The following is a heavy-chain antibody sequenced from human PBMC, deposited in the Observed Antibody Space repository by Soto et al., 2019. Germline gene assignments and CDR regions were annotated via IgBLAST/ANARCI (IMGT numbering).Heavy chain of an antibody. CDR2: MNPNRTNT. D-gene: IGHD2-2*01. V-gene: IGHV1-8*01. J-gene: IGHJ5*02. Sequence: QVQLMQSGAEVKKPGVSVKVSCKASGYTFTTYDINWVRQAPGQGLEWMGWMNPNRTNTGYAEKFQGRVTMTRDTSISTAYMELSSLRYDDSAVYYCVRGGFLSHDHVIIAPATLGIDPWGQGTLVTVSS. CDR1: GYTFTTYD. CDR3: VRGGFLSHDHVIIAPATLGIDP.